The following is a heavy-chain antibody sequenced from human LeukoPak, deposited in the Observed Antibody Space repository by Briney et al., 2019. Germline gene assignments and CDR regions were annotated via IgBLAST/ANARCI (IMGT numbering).Heavy chain of an antibody. CDR2: IRYDGSNK. CDR1: GFTFITYG. Sequence: GGSLRLSCAASGFTFITYGMHWVRQAPGKGLEWVAFIRYDGSNKYYADSVKGRFIISRDNSKNTLYLQMNSLRAEDTAVYYCAKDRQQLAYLFDYWGQGTLVTVSS. J-gene: IGHJ4*02. CDR3: AKDRQQLAYLFDY. D-gene: IGHD6-13*01. V-gene: IGHV3-30*02.